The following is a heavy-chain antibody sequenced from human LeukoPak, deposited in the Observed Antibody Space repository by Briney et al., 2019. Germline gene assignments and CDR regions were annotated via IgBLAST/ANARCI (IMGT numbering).Heavy chain of an antibody. CDR1: GGSISSYY. V-gene: IGHV4-59*01. Sequence: SETLSLTCTVSGGSISSYYWSWIRQPPGKGLEWIGYIYYSGSTNYNPSLESRVTISVDTSKNQFSLKLSSVTAADTAVYYCARDGAVAGTFDYWGQGTLVTVSS. J-gene: IGHJ4*02. CDR2: IYYSGST. CDR3: ARDGAVAGTFDY. D-gene: IGHD6-19*01.